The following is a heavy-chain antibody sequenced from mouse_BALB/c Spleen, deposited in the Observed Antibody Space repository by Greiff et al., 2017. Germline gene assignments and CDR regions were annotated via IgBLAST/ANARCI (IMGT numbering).Heavy chain of an antibody. J-gene: IGHJ3*01. Sequence: VQLQQSGAELAKPGASVKMSCKASGYTFTSYWMHWVKQRPGQGLEWIGYINPSTGYTEYNQKFKDKATLTADKSSSTAYMQLSSLTSEDSAVYYCARVYDGAWFAYWGQGTLVTVSA. V-gene: IGHV1-7*01. CDR2: INPSTGYT. CDR3: ARVYDGAWFAY. CDR1: GYTFTSYW. D-gene: IGHD2-14*01.